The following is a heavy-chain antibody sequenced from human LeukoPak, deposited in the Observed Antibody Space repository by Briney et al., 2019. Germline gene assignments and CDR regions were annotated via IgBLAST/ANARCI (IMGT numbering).Heavy chain of an antibody. V-gene: IGHV4-34*01. CDR3: ARNSAYSTSSGINQ. Sequence: SETLSLTCAVYGGSFSGYYWSWIRQPPGRGLEWIGEVNQGGSTNYNPSLKSRVTISVDTSRNQFSLSLNSVTAADTAVYYCARNSAYSTSSGINQWGQGTLVTVSS. CDR1: GGSFSGYY. J-gene: IGHJ4*02. CDR2: VNQGGST. D-gene: IGHD6-6*01.